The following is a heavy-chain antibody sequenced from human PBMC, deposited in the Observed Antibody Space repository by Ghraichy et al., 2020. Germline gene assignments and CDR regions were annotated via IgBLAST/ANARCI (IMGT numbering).Heavy chain of an antibody. CDR1: GGSISSSSYY. CDR2: IYYSGST. CDR3: ARLSGYSQLPWNSAFDI. V-gene: IGHV4-39*01. J-gene: IGHJ3*02. D-gene: IGHD5-18*01. Sequence: SETLSLTCTVSGGSISSSSYYWGWIRQPPGTGLEWIGSIYYSGSTYYNPSLKSRVTISVDTSKNQFSLKLSSVTAADTAVYYCARLSGYSQLPWNSAFDIWGQGTMVTVSS.